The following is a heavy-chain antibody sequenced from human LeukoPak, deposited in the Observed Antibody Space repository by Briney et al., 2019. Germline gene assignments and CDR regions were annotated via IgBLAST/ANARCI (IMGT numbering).Heavy chain of an antibody. D-gene: IGHD3-10*01. CDR2: IKQDGSEK. V-gene: IGHV3-7*03. J-gene: IGHJ4*02. CDR1: GFTFSSYW. Sequence: GGSLRLSCAASGFTFSSYWMSWVRQAPGKGLEWVASIKQDGSEKYYVDSVKGRFTISRDNSKNTLYLQMNSLRAEDTAVYYCARARYSGSYHGYFDYWGQGTLVTVSS. CDR3: ARARYSGSYHGYFDY.